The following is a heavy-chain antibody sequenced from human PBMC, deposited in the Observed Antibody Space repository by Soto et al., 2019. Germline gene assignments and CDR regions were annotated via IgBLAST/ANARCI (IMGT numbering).Heavy chain of an antibody. CDR1: GFTFSSYG. D-gene: IGHD3-3*01. CDR2: IWYDGSNK. CDR3: ARDGAYYDFWSGYYSGNYYGMDV. J-gene: IGHJ6*02. Sequence: GGSLRLSCAASGFTFSSYGMHWVRQAPGKGLEWVAVIWYDGSNKYYADSVKGRFTISRDNSKNTLYLQMNSLRAEDTAVYYCARDGAYYDFWSGYYSGNYYGMDVWGQGTTVTVSS. V-gene: IGHV3-33*01.